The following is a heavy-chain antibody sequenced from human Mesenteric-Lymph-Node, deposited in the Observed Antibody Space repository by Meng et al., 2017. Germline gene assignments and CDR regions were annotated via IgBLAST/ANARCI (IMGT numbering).Heavy chain of an antibody. CDR3: ARTIGGADIVVVPAAYYFDY. D-gene: IGHD2-2*01. CDR1: CGSFSGYY. J-gene: IGHJ4*02. Sequence: QVQLQQWGAGLLKPSETLSPTCAAHCGSFSGYYWSWIRQPPGKGLEWIGEINHSGSTNYNPSLKSRVTISVDTSKNQFSLKLSSVTAADTAVYYCARTIGGADIVVVPAAYYFDYWGQGTLVTVSS. V-gene: IGHV4-34*01. CDR2: INHSGST.